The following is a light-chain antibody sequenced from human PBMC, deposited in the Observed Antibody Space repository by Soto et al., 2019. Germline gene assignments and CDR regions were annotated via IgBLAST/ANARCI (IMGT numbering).Light chain of an antibody. V-gene: IGKV3-20*01. CDR2: STS. Sequence: EIVLTQSPDTLSLSPGERATLSCRASQSISISYLAWYQQQPGQAPRPLIYSTSTRATGIPDRFSGSGSGTDFTLTITKLQPVDFAVYYCQQYGGSSWTFGQGTKVEIK. CDR1: QSISISY. CDR3: QQYGGSSWT. J-gene: IGKJ1*01.